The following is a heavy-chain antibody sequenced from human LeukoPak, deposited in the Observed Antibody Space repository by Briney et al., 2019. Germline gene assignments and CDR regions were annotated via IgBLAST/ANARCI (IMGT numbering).Heavy chain of an antibody. J-gene: IGHJ6*03. CDR2: ISTYKGNT. Sequence: ASVKVSCKASGYSFISYGMSWVRQAPGQGLEWMGWISTYKGNTKYAQKVQGRVTMTTDTSTSTAYMELRSLRSDDTAVYYCARTHRLPYYMDVWGKGTTVTISS. CDR3: ARTHRLPYYMDV. CDR1: GYSFISYG. V-gene: IGHV1-18*01.